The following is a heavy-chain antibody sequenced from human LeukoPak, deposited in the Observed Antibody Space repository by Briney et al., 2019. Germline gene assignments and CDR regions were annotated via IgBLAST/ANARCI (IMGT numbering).Heavy chain of an antibody. Sequence: PGGPLRLSCAAPGFTFSSYGMPWVRQAPGKGLERVAVISYDGSNKYYADSVKCRFTISRDNSKNTLYLQMNSLRAEDTAVYYCAKSSYYDSSGYYLRYGMDVWGQGTTVTVSS. J-gene: IGHJ6*02. D-gene: IGHD3-22*01. CDR3: AKSSYYDSSGYYLRYGMDV. CDR2: ISYDGSNK. CDR1: GFTFSSYG. V-gene: IGHV3-30*18.